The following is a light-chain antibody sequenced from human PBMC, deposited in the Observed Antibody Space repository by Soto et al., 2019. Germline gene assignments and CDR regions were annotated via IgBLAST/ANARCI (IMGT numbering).Light chain of an antibody. V-gene: IGKV1-5*01. CDR3: QQYNNWPPLT. J-gene: IGKJ4*01. CDR1: QSIRHY. Sequence: DIQMTQSPPTLSASVGDRVTITCRASQSIRHYLAWYQQMPGKAPKLLIYGASTLQSGVPSRFSGSGSGTEFTLTISSLQPDDFAVYYCQQYNNWPPLTFGGGTKVEIK. CDR2: GAS.